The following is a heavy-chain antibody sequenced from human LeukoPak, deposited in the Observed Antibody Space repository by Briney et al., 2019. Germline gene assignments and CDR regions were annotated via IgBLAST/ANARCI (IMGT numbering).Heavy chain of an antibody. D-gene: IGHD1-14*01. Sequence: PSQTLSLTCTVSGGSISSGGYYWSWIRQHPGKCLEWIGYIDYSGSTYYTPSLKSRVTISVDTSKNPFSLKLSSVTAADTAVYYCARDLIGTTTLDVWGQGTTVTVSS. CDR1: GGSISSGGYY. CDR2: IDYSGST. J-gene: IGHJ6*02. V-gene: IGHV4-31*03. CDR3: ARDLIGTTTLDV.